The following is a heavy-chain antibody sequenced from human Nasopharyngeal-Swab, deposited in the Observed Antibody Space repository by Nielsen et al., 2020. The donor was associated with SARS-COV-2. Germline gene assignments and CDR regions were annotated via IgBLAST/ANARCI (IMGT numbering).Heavy chain of an antibody. CDR1: GYTFTSYY. CDR3: ARAVKYYYGSGSYLLDY. CDR2: INPSGGST. V-gene: IGHV1-46*01. Sequence: ASVKVSCKASGYTFTSYYMHWVRQAPGQGLEWMGIINPSGGSTSYAQKFQGRVTMTRDTSTSTVYMELSSLRSEDTAVYYCARAVKYYYGSGSYLLDYWGQGILVTVSS. D-gene: IGHD3-10*01. J-gene: IGHJ4*02.